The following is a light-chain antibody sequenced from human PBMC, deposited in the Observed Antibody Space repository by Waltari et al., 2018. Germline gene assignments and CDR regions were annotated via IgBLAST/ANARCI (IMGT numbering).Light chain of an antibody. CDR3: HSRDSSGNVL. CDR1: SLRTYS. CDR2: GKN. Sequence: SSELTQDPAVSVALGQTVRITCPGASLRTYSVSWFHQKPGQAPALVLYGKNNRPSGIPDRFSASSSGSTASLTIIGAQAEDEADYYCHSRDSSGNVLIGGGTKLTVV. V-gene: IGLV3-19*01. J-gene: IGLJ2*01.